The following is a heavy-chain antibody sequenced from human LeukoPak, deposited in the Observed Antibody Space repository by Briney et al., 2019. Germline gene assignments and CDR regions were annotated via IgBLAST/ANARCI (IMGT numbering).Heavy chain of an antibody. CDR2: IYYSGST. J-gene: IGHJ4*02. D-gene: IGHD5-24*01. CDR3: ARHELSGRWLLDY. V-gene: IGHV4-39*01. CDR1: GGSISSSSYY. Sequence: SETLSLTXTVSGGSISSSSYYWGWIRQPPGKGLEWIGSIYYSGSTYYNPSLKSRVTISVDTSKNQFSLKLSSVTAADTAVYYCARHELSGRWLLDYWGQGTLVTVSS.